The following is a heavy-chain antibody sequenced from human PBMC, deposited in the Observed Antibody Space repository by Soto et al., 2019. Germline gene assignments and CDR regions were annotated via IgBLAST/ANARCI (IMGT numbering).Heavy chain of an antibody. CDR3: AKDRVGGTFYTPLGF. CDR1: GFNFDNYG. V-gene: IGHV3-30*18. J-gene: IGHJ4*02. Sequence: HPGGSLRLSXQASGFNFDNYGMHWVRQAPGKGLEWVAVITYDGSNKYYADSVKGRFTISRDNSKNTLSLHLNTLKPEDTAVYNCAKDRVGGTFYTPLGFWGQGTLVTVSS. D-gene: IGHD1-7*01. CDR2: ITYDGSNK.